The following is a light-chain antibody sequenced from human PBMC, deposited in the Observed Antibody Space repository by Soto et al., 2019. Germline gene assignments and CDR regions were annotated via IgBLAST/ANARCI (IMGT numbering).Light chain of an antibody. V-gene: IGLV2-8*01. CDR1: GSDVGGYKY. J-gene: IGLJ2*01. CDR3: TSYAGNNDVL. Sequence: QSALTQPPSASGSPGQSVTISCTGTGSDVGGYKYVSWYQQHPGNAPKLIIYEVNKRPSGVPDRFSGSKSGNTASLTVSGLQAEDDADYYCTSYAGNNDVLFGGGTKVTVL. CDR2: EVN.